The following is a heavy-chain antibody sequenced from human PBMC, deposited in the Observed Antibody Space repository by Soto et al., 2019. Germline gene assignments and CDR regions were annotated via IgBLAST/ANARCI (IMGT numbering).Heavy chain of an antibody. D-gene: IGHD6-19*01. CDR3: ARDEIAVANRVGMDV. J-gene: IGHJ6*02. Sequence: QVQLVQSGAEVKKPGSSVKVSCKASGGAFRRYTISWVRQAPGQGLEWMGGITPICGAANYAQKFEGRVTISAVKTTTTAYMQLSNLPSEDTAVYYCARDEIAVANRVGMDVWGQVTTVIVSS. V-gene: IGHV1-69*06. CDR1: GGAFRRYT. CDR2: ITPICGAA.